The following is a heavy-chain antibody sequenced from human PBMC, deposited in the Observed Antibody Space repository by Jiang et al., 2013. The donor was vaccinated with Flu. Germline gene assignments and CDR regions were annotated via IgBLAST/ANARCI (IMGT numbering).Heavy chain of an antibody. V-gene: IGHV5-51*01. D-gene: IGHD2-15*01. CDR3: AREVDRIGQLSAFDL. Sequence: GAEVKKPGESLKISCKGSGYKFPNYWIGWVRQLPGKGLEWMGIIYPDDSDTRYSPSFQGQVTFSADKSISTAYHQWRRLKPSDTARYFCAREVDRIGQLSAFDLWGQGTMITVSS. CDR1: GYKFPNYW. CDR2: IYPDDSDT. J-gene: IGHJ3*01.